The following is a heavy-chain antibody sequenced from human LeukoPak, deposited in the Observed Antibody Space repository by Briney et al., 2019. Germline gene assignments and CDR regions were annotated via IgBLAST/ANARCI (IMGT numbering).Heavy chain of an antibody. Sequence: PGTSLRLSCAASGFTFSSHSMHWVRQAPGKGLEWVALMSYDGGNKYYADSVEGRFTISRDNSKNTLYLQVNSLRAEDTAVYYCARDNGYRNGHAFDFWGQGTLVTVSS. J-gene: IGHJ4*02. D-gene: IGHD5-18*01. CDR1: GFTFSSHS. CDR2: MSYDGGNK. V-gene: IGHV3-30-3*01. CDR3: ARDNGYRNGHAFDF.